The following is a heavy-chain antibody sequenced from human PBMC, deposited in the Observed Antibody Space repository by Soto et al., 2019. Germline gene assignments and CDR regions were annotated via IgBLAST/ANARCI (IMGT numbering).Heavy chain of an antibody. CDR1: GYTFTSYY. J-gene: IGHJ4*02. Sequence: ASVKVSCKASGYTFTSYYMHWVRQAPGQGLEWMGIINPSGGSTSYAQKFQGRVTMTRDTSTSTVYMELSSLRSEDTAVYYCAREVRDGYNRNLYYFDYWGQGTLVTVSS. CDR2: INPSGGST. V-gene: IGHV1-46*01. D-gene: IGHD5-12*01. CDR3: AREVRDGYNRNLYYFDY.